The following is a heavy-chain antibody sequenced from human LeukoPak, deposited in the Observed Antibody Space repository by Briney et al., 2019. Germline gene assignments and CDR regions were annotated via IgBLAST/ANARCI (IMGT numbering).Heavy chain of an antibody. J-gene: IGHJ4*02. D-gene: IGHD1-26*01. Sequence: PSHTVSLICTVSGGFISSGGYYWSSIRQHPGKGLEWIGLIHTSGSTNYNASLKSRVSMSVDTSKNQFSLKLSSVTAADTAVFYCARENSVSYREFDYWGQGTLVTVSS. CDR1: GGFISSGGYY. CDR3: ARENSVSYREFDY. CDR2: IHTSGST. V-gene: IGHV4-61*02.